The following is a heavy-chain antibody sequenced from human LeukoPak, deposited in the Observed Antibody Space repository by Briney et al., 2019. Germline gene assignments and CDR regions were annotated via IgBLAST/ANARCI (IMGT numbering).Heavy chain of an antibody. CDR1: GFTLSNYW. V-gene: IGHV3-74*01. CDR3: ARQLGYCSDGSCYFDY. D-gene: IGHD2-15*01. J-gene: IGHJ4*02. Sequence: PGGSLRLSCAASGFTLSNYWMHWVRQAPGKGPVWVSRINPDGSRIDYAESVRGRFTISRDSAKNTLYLQMNSLRAEDTAVYYCARQLGYCSDGSCYFDYWGQGTLVTVSS. CDR2: INPDGSRI.